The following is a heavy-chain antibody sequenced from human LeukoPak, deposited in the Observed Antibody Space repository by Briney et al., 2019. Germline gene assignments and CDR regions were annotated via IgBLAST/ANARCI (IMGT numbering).Heavy chain of an antibody. CDR3: ARGRITMIRGIIISGYFDY. D-gene: IGHD3-10*01. Sequence: TSETLSLTCTVSGGSISSYYWSWIRQPAGKGLEWIGRIYTSGSTNYNPSLKSRVTMSVDTSKNQFSLKLSSVTAADTAVYYCARGRITMIRGIIISGYFDYWGQGALVTVSS. V-gene: IGHV4-4*07. CDR2: IYTSGST. CDR1: GGSISSYY. J-gene: IGHJ4*02.